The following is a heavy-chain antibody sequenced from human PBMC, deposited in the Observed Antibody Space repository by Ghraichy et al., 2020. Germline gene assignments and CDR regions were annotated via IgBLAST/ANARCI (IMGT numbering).Heavy chain of an antibody. V-gene: IGHV3-72*01. CDR1: GFTFSDYY. CDR3: ARGGYSSCWRDMDV. D-gene: IGHD6-13*01. Sequence: GGSLRLSCAASGFTFSDYYMDWVRQAPGKGLEWLGRSRNKANSYTTEYAASVKGRSTISRDDLENSLYLQMNSLKTEDTAVYYCARGGYSSCWRDMDVWGKGTTVTVSS. CDR2: SRNKANSYTT. J-gene: IGHJ6*03.